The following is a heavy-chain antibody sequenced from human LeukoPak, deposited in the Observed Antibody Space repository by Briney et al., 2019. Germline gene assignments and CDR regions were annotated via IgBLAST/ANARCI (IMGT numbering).Heavy chain of an antibody. Sequence: SETLSLTCTVSGGSISSYYWSWIRQPPGKGLEWIGYIYYSGSTNYNPSLKSRVTISVDTSKNQFSLKLSSVTAADTAVYYCARGLAARRFDYWGQGTLATVSS. CDR3: ARGLAARRFDY. CDR2: IYYSGST. V-gene: IGHV4-59*01. D-gene: IGHD6-6*01. J-gene: IGHJ4*02. CDR1: GGSISSYY.